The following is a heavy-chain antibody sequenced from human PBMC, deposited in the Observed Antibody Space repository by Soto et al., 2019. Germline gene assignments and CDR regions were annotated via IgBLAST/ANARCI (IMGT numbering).Heavy chain of an antibody. J-gene: IGHJ4*02. D-gene: IGHD1-26*01. V-gene: IGHV1-2*02. CDR3: ARFRSYSATDASDH. CDR2: INPNSRTT. CDR1: GYPFTSFY. Sequence: QVQLVQSGPEVKKPGASVRVSCKASGYPFTSFYLLWVRQAPGQGLEWLGWINPNSRTTKYAQQFQGRLTLTRDTSLKTAYLELSGLTSDDTAVYYCARFRSYSATDASDHWGQGTLVTVSS.